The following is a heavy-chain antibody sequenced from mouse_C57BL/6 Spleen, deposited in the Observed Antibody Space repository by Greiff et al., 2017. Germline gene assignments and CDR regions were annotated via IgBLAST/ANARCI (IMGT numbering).Heavy chain of an antibody. D-gene: IGHD2-1*01. J-gene: IGHJ3*01. V-gene: IGHV1-5*01. Sequence: VQLQQSGTVLARPGASVKMSCKTSGYTFTSYWMHWVKQRPGQGLEWIGAIYPGNSDTSYNQKFKGKAKLTAVTSASTAYMELSSLTNEDSAVYYCTRGFYYGNYWCAYWGQGTLVTVSA. CDR2: IYPGNSDT. CDR1: GYTFTSYW. CDR3: TRGFYYGNYWCAY.